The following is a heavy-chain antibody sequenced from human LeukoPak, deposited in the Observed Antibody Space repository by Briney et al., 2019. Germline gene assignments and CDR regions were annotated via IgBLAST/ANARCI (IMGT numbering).Heavy chain of an antibody. J-gene: IGHJ4*02. CDR1: GFTFSSFA. Sequence: PGGSLRLSCTASGFTFSSFAMHWVRQAPGKGPEWVASIRYDASKKFYADSVKGRFTLSRDNSKDTLSLQMNSLRPEDTAVYYCAKGDILANYFDSWGQGILVTVSS. CDR2: IRYDASKK. V-gene: IGHV3-30*02. D-gene: IGHD5-12*01. CDR3: AKGDILANYFDS.